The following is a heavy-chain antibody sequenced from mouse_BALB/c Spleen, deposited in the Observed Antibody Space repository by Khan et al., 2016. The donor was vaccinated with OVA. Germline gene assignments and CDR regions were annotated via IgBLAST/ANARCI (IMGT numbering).Heavy chain of an antibody. Sequence: QIQLVQSGPELKKPGETVKISCKASGHTFTKYGMNWVKQAPGKGLKWMGWINTYTGEPTYADDFNGRFAFSLETSASTAYLQINNLKNEDTATYFCARPPYFSYGMDKWGQGTSVTVSS. CDR2: INTYTGEP. V-gene: IGHV9-3-1*01. J-gene: IGHJ4*01. D-gene: IGHD2-10*01. CDR3: ARPPYFSYGMDK. CDR1: GHTFTKYG.